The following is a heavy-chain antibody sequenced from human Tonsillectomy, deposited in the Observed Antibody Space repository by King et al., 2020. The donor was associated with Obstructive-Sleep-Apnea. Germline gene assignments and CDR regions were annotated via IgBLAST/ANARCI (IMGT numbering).Heavy chain of an antibody. J-gene: IGHJ4*02. D-gene: IGHD6-6*01. V-gene: IGHV4-59*01. CDR3: ARDSSIFYYFDY. CDR2: ISYSGST. CDR1: GGSISPYY. Sequence: MQLQESGPGLVKPSETLSLTCTVSGGSISPYYWSWIRQPPGKGLEWIGYISYSGSTNYNPSLKSPVTISIDTSKNQFSLKLSSVTAADTAVYYCARDSSIFYYFDYWGQGTLVTVSS.